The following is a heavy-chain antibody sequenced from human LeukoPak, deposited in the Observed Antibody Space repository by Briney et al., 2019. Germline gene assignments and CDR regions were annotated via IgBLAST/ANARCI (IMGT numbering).Heavy chain of an antibody. J-gene: IGHJ5*02. CDR2: IRSKPNNYAT. D-gene: IGHD6-13*01. Sequence: PGGSLRLSCTASGFAFSGAAMHWVRQASGKGPEWVGHIRSKPNNYATAYAASVKGRFTISRDDSKNTAYLQMNSLKIEDTAVYYCTRPLGAAAGTYFDPWGQGTLVTVSS. V-gene: IGHV3-73*01. CDR3: TRPLGAAAGTYFDP. CDR1: GFAFSGAA.